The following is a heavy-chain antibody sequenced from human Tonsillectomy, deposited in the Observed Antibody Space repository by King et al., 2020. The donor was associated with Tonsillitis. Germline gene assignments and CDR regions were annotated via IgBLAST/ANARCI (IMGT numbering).Heavy chain of an antibody. CDR3: AKVATTYCAFDH. CDR1: GFIFSDFG. Sequence: VQLVESEGGVVQPGRSLRLSCAASGFIFSDFGMHWVRQAPGKGLEWVAVISYTGRNEHYADAVKGRFTISRDNSKNTLYLQMNSLRAEDTAVYYCAKVATTYCAFDHWGQGTLVTVSS. J-gene: IGHJ4*02. V-gene: IGHV3-30*18. D-gene: IGHD1-7*01. CDR2: ISYTGRNE.